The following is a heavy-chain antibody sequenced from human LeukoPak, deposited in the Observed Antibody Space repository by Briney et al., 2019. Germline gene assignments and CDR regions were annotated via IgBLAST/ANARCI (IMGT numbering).Heavy chain of an antibody. J-gene: IGHJ4*02. V-gene: IGHV4-59*01. CDR2: IHYSGST. Sequence: SETLSLTCSVSGDSIRSYYWRWIRQPPGKGLEFIGYIHYSGSTNSNPSLKSRVTISVDTSKNQFSLKLTSVTAADTAVYYCARDRYSYGFFDYWGQGSLVTVSS. D-gene: IGHD5-18*01. CDR1: GDSIRSYY. CDR3: ARDRYSYGFFDY.